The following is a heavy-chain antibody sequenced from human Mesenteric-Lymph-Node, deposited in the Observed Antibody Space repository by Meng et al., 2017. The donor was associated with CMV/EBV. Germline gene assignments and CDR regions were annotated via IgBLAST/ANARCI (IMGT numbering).Heavy chain of an antibody. Sequence: SETLSLTCIVSGGSISSNTYYWGWIRQPPGKGLEWIGSISYSGKTYYNPSLKSRVTMSVDTSKNQFSLTLRSVTAADTAVYYCASPRGAPGYSNFDYWGQGTLVTVSS. CDR2: ISYSGKT. CDR1: GGSISSNTYY. J-gene: IGHJ4*02. CDR3: ASPRGAPGYSNFDY. V-gene: IGHV4-39*07. D-gene: IGHD5-18*01.